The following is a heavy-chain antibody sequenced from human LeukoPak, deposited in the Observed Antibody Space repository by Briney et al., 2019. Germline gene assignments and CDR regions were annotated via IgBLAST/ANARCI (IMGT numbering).Heavy chain of an antibody. V-gene: IGHV1-46*03. J-gene: IGHJ4*02. Sequence: ASVKVSCKAPGYTFTSYYMHWVRQAPGQGLEWMGIINPSGGSTSYAQKFQGRVTMTRDTSTSTVYMELSSLRSEDTAVYYCARSRIAVAGPPSSWGQGTLVTVSS. CDR2: INPSGGST. D-gene: IGHD6-19*01. CDR3: ARSRIAVAGPPSS. CDR1: GYTFTSYY.